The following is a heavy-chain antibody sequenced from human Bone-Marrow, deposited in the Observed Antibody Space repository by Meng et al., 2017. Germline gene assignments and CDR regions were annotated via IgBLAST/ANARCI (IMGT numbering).Heavy chain of an antibody. J-gene: IGHJ4*02. V-gene: IGHV1-2*06. CDR1: GSTFTNYY. CDR3: ASDHK. CDR2: INPNSGGT. Sequence: QVQLVQSGAEVKKPGASVKVSCKASGSTFTNYYIHWVRQTPGQGLEWMGRINPNSGGTNFAQKFQDRVTLTRDTSISTSYMDLSRLTFDDTAFYYCASDHKWGQGTLVTVSS.